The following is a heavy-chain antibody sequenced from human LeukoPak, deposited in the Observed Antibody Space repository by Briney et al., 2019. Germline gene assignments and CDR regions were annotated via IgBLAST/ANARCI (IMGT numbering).Heavy chain of an antibody. CDR2: ISGSGGLT. D-gene: IGHD3-22*01. J-gene: IGHJ3*02. CDR1: GFTFATYA. Sequence: PGGSLRLSCAASGFTFATYATSWVRQAPGKGLEWVSSISGSGGLTYYADSVKGRFTISRDNSKNTLYLQMNSLRAEDTAVYYCARAMIVVRAFDIWGQGTMVTVSS. V-gene: IGHV3-23*01. CDR3: ARAMIVVRAFDI.